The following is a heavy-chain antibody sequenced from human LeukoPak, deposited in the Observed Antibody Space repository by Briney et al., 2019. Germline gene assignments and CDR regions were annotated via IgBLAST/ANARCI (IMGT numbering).Heavy chain of an antibody. CDR1: GGTFSSYA. J-gene: IGHJ4*02. D-gene: IGHD3-22*01. Sequence: SVKVSCKASGGTFSSYAISWVRQAPGQGLEWMGRIIPILGIANYAQKFQGRATITADKSTSTAYMELSSLRSEDTAVYYCARPADSRGYYFDYWGQGTLVTVSS. CDR3: ARPADSRGYYFDY. CDR2: IIPILGIA. V-gene: IGHV1-69*04.